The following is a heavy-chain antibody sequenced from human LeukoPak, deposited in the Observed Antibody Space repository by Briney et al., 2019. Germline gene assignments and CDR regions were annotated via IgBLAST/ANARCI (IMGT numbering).Heavy chain of an antibody. Sequence: GGSLTLSCAVSGFTFSSYRMNWVRQAPVKGLEWVSCISSSSPYIYYADSVKGRFNISRDNAKNSLYLQMNSLRAEDTAVYYCARDGGDRLYWGQGTLVTVSS. CDR2: ISSSSPYI. CDR3: ARDGGDRLY. D-gene: IGHD2-21*02. V-gene: IGHV3-21*01. CDR1: GFTFSSYR. J-gene: IGHJ4*02.